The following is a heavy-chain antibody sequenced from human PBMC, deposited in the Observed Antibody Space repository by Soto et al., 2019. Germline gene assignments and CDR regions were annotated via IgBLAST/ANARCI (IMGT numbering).Heavy chain of an antibody. J-gene: IGHJ4*02. V-gene: IGHV1-18*04. CDR1: GYSFTSYG. Sequence: QVQLVQCGPEVKRPGASVKVSCKASGYSFTSYGVSWVRQAHGQGLEWMGWISANSGNTDYAQKFRGRVTMTTETSTSTAYMDLRSLRSDDTAVYYCVRDPQRNDYWGQGTLVTVSS. CDR3: VRDPQRNDY. D-gene: IGHD6-25*01. CDR2: ISANSGNT.